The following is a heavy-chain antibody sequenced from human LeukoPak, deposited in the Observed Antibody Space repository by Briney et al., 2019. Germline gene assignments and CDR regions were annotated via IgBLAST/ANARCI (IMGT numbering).Heavy chain of an antibody. Sequence: PGGSLRLSCAASGFTFSSYAMHWVRQAPGKGLEWVAVISYDGSNKYYADSVKGRFTISRDNSKSTLYLQMNSLRAEDTAVYYCARENRIAAALDYWGQGTLVTVSS. J-gene: IGHJ4*02. CDR3: ARENRIAAALDY. V-gene: IGHV3-30-3*01. CDR2: ISYDGSNK. D-gene: IGHD6-13*01. CDR1: GFTFSSYA.